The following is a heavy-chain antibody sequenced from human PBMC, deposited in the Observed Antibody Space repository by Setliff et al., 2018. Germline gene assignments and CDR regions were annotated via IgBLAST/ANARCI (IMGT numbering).Heavy chain of an antibody. CDR2: ISAYNGKT. D-gene: IGHD2-8*01. Sequence: GASVKVSCKASGYTLSNSILSWVRQAPGQGLEWVGWISAYNGKTYSAQKFQDRVTLTTHTSTNMGYLEPRDLRSDDTAVYYCLRLVRYCTKIACQATSGDEVWGLGTLVTVSS. CDR1: GYTLSNSI. V-gene: IGHV1-18*01. J-gene: IGHJ4*02. CDR3: LRLVRYCTKIACQATSGDEV.